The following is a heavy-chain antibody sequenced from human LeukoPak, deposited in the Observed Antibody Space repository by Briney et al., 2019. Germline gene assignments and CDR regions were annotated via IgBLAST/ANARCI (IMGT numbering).Heavy chain of an antibody. CDR2: IYSGGST. V-gene: IGHV3-53*01. CDR3: AREQEYCSGGSCYSADY. CDR1: GFTFSSYA. J-gene: IGHJ4*02. Sequence: PGGSLRLSCAASGFTFSSYAMSWVRQAPGKGLEWVSVIYSGGSTYYADSVKGRFTISRDNSKNTLYLQMNSLRAEDTAVYYCAREQEYCSGGSCYSADYWGQGTLVTVSS. D-gene: IGHD2-15*01.